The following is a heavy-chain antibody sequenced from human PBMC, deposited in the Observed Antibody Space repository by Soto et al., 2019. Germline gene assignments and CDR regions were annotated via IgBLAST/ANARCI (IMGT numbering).Heavy chain of an antibody. Sequence: SGPTLVKPTQTLTLTCTFSGFSLSTSGMRVSWIRQPPGKALEWLARIDWDDDKFYSTSLKTRLTISKDTPKNQVVLTMTNMDPVDTATYYCARSPTQIRGYSYGFDYWGQGTLVTVSS. J-gene: IGHJ4*02. V-gene: IGHV2-70*04. CDR1: GFSLSTSGMR. CDR3: ARSPTQIRGYSYGFDY. CDR2: IDWDDDK. D-gene: IGHD5-18*01.